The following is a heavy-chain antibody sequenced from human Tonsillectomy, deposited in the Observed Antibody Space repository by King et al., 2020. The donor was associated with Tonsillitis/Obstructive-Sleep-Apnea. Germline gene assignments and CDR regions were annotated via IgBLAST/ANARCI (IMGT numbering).Heavy chain of an antibody. J-gene: IGHJ4*02. Sequence: VQLVESGGGVVQPGRSLRLSCAASGFTFSSYAMHWVRQAPGKGLEWVAVISYDGSNKYYADSVKGRFTISRDNSKNTLYLQMNSLRAEDTAVYYCARGARDGYPDYFDYWGQGTLVTVSS. CDR1: GFTFSSYA. CDR3: ARGARDGYPDYFDY. D-gene: IGHD5-24*01. V-gene: IGHV3-30*04. CDR2: ISYDGSNK.